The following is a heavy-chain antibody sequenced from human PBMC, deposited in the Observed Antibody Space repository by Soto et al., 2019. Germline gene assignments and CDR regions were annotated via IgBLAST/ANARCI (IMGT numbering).Heavy chain of an antibody. V-gene: IGHV3-64*01. CDR3: ARDYDFWSGYYPHYMDV. CDR1: GFTFSSYV. D-gene: IGHD3-3*01. Sequence: PGGSLRLSCAASGFTFSSYVMGWVRQAPGKGLEWVSSISSNGGSTYYANSVKGRFTISRDNSKNTLYLQMGSLRAEDMAVYYCARDYDFWSGYYPHYMDVWGKGTTVTVSS. CDR2: ISSNGGST. J-gene: IGHJ6*03.